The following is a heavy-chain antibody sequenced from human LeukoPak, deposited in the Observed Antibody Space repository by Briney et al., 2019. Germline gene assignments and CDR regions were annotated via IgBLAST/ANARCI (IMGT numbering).Heavy chain of an antibody. CDR3: ARDGGDGYKLEYFDY. D-gene: IGHD5-24*01. CDR2: ISYDGSNK. V-gene: IGHV3-30-3*01. CDR1: GFTFSSYA. J-gene: IGHJ4*02. Sequence: GGSLRLSCAASGFTFSSYAMHWVRQAPGKGLEWVAVISYDGSNKYYADSVKGRFTISRDNSKNTLYLQMNSLRAEDTAVYYCARDGGDGYKLEYFDYWGQGTLVTVSS.